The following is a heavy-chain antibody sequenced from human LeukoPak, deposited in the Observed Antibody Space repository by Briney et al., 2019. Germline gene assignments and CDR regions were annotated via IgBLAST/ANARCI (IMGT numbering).Heavy chain of an antibody. J-gene: IGHJ6*03. CDR3: ARLKYYDSTGYSPGYYMDV. CDR1: GGSIINYY. CDR2: IYVTGST. Sequence: PSETLSLTCTVSGGSIINYYWSRIRQPAGTGLEWVGRIYVTGSTIYNPSLQSRLSMSVDTSKNQFSLRLTSVTAADTAVYYCARLKYYDSTGYSPGYYMDVWGKGITVTVSS. D-gene: IGHD3-22*01. V-gene: IGHV4-4*07.